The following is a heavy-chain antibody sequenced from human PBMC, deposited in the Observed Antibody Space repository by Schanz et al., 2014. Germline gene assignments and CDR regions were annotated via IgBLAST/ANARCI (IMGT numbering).Heavy chain of an antibody. CDR2: ISSSGSYT. CDR1: GFTFSNHA. CDR3: ARDDAWAFDY. Sequence: VHLLESGGGLVQPGGSLRLSCAASGFTFSNHALSWVRQAPGKGLEWVSYISSSGSYTNYADSVKGRFTTSRDNGKKSMYLQMNSLRAEDTAVYYCARDDAWAFDYWGHGTLVTVSS. D-gene: IGHD7-27*01. V-gene: IGHV3-11*05. J-gene: IGHJ4*01.